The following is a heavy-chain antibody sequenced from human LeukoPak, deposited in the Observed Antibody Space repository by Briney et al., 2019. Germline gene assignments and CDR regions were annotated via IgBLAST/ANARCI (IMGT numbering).Heavy chain of an antibody. CDR2: IIPIFGTA. V-gene: IGHV1-69*01. J-gene: IGHJ5*02. CDR3: AREDAGATFDP. D-gene: IGHD7-27*01. CDR1: GGTFRTYA. Sequence: GASVKVSCKASGGTFRTYAISWVRQAPGQGLEWMGGIIPIFGTANYAQKFQGRVTITADESTSAAYMELSSLRSEDTAVYYCAREDAGATFDPWGQGTLVTVSS.